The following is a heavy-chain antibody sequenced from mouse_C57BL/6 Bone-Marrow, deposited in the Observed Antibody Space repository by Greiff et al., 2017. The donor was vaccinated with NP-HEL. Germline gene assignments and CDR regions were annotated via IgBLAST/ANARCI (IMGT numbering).Heavy chain of an antibody. Sequence: QQSCKDSFFAFMASAMHWVKQRPGHGLEWIGSFTMYSDATEYSENFKGKATLTANTSSSTAYMELSSLTSEDSAVYYCAYGNYGYLFAYWGQGTLVTVSA. D-gene: IGHD2-1*01. CDR3: AYGNYGYLFAY. V-gene: IGHV1-49*01. J-gene: IGHJ3*01. CDR2: FTMYSDAT. CDR1: FFAFMASA.